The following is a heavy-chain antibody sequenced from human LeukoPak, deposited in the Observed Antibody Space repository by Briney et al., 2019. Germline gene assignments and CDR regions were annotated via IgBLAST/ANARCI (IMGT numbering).Heavy chain of an antibody. V-gene: IGHV4-30-4*08. CDR2: IYYSGST. J-gene: IGHJ3*01. CDR3: ASDQKYYYDGSGDL. D-gene: IGHD3-22*01. CDR1: GGSISSGDYY. Sequence: PSETLSLTCTVSGGSISSGDYYWSWIRQPPGMGLEGTGYIYYSGSTYYNPSLKSRVTISVDTSKNQFSLKLSSVTAADTAVDYCASDQKYYYDGSGDLWGQGIMVTVSS.